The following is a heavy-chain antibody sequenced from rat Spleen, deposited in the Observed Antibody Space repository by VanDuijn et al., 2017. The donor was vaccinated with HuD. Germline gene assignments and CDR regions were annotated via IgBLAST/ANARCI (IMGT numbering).Heavy chain of an antibody. D-gene: IGHD1-2*01. Sequence: QVQLKVSGPGLVQPSQTLSLTCTVSGFSLTGNNVHWVRQPPGKGLEWMGRMRYDGDTSYNSALKSRLTVSRDTSKNQVFLKLNSLQTDYTAIYYCTRAIAADYVMAAWGQGASVTVSS. J-gene: IGHJ4*01. CDR2: MRYDGDT. CDR1: GFSLTGNN. CDR3: TRAIAADYVMAA. V-gene: IGHV2-63*01.